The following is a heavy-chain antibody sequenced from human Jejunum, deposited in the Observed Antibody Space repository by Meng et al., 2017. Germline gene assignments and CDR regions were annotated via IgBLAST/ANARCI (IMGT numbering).Heavy chain of an antibody. CDR3: ARGAIGTRPFDY. J-gene: IGHJ4*02. Sequence: VQRRESGPGLLNPSGTLSLTCAVSGDSISTNWWNWVRQPPGKGLEWIGEIYHSGAFNYNPSLRRRVTISVDKSKNQVSLKLDSLTAADTAVYYCARGAIGTRPFDYWGQGTLVTVSS. D-gene: IGHD2-21*01. CDR2: IYHSGAF. CDR1: GDSISTNW. V-gene: IGHV4-4*02.